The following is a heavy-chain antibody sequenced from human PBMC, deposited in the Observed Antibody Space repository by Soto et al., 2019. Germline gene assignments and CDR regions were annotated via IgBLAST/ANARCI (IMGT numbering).Heavy chain of an antibody. CDR3: VSPAYNWKGGHL. CDR2: IYSGGST. V-gene: IGHV3-66*01. CDR1: GFTVSSNY. D-gene: IGHD1-20*01. J-gene: IGHJ1*01. Sequence: EVQLVESGGGLVQPGGSLRLSCAASGFTVSSNYMSWVRQAPGKGLEWVSVIYSGGSTYYADSVKGRFTISRDNSKNTLSLQMNSLRAEDTAVYYCVSPAYNWKGGHLWGQGTLVTVSS.